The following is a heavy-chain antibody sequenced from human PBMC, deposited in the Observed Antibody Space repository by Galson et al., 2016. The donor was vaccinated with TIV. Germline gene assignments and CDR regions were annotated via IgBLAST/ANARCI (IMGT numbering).Heavy chain of an antibody. CDR1: GYTFRNYG. V-gene: IGHV1-18*01. CDR2: MSADNGDT. D-gene: IGHD3-3*01. Sequence: SVKVSCKASGYTFRNYGITWIRQAPGQGLEWMGWMSADNGDTTYAQKLRGRVLMTRDTSTNTAYMELRSLRSEDTAVYFCAKEPSTDLITVFGVLINAPQSFQHWGQGTLVTVSS. J-gene: IGHJ1*01. CDR3: AKEPSTDLITVFGVLINAPQSFQH.